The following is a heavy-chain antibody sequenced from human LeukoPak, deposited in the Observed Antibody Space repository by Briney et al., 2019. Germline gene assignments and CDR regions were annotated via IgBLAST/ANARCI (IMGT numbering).Heavy chain of an antibody. CDR2: ISAYNGNT. J-gene: IGHJ5*02. V-gene: IGHV1-18*04. CDR1: GYTFTGHY. D-gene: IGHD3-10*01. CDR3: ARVGFRTLNWFDP. Sequence: GASVKVSCKASGYTFTGHYMHWVRQAPGQGLEWMGWISAYNGNTNYAQKLQGRVTMTTDTSTSTAYMELRSLRSDDTAVYYCARVGFRTLNWFDPWGQGTLVTVSS.